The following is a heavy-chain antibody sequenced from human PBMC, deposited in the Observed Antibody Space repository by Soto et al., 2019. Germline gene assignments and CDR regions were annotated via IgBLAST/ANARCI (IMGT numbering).Heavy chain of an antibody. CDR1: GASITCTSY. D-gene: IGHD2-8*02. J-gene: IGHJ4*02. Sequence: SETLSLTCTVSGASITCTSYWSWIRQPAGKGLEWIGRFSLSGTTNYNPSLRSRVTMSADVSKNQFSLRLTSVTAADTALYYCXRGMTPPGAPAWYYFDSWGQGTLVTVSS. CDR2: FSLSGTT. V-gene: IGHV4-4*07. CDR3: XRGMTPPGAPAWYYFDS.